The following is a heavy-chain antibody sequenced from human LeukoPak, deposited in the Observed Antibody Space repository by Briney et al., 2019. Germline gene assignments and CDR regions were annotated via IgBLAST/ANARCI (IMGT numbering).Heavy chain of an antibody. Sequence: SETLSLTCTVSGGSISSGGYYWSWIRQHPGKGLEWIGYIYYSGSTNYNPSLKSRVTISVDTSKNQFSLKLSSVTAADTAVYYCERHRRYSYGYFDYWGQGTLVTVSS. CDR2: IYYSGST. J-gene: IGHJ4*02. V-gene: IGHV4-61*08. CDR1: GGSISSGGYY. D-gene: IGHD5-18*01. CDR3: ERHRRYSYGYFDY.